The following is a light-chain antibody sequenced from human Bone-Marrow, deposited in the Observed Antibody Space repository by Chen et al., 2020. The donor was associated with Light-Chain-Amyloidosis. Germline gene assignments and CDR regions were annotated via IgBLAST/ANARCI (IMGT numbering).Light chain of an antibody. J-gene: IGLJ2*01. CDR1: SGSIASND. CDR3: QSYDSSNVV. V-gene: IGLV6-57*02. Sequence: FMLPPPHSVSASPGKTVPISCTGSSGSIASNDVQWYQQRPGSAPTTVIYEDNQRPCGVPDRFAGSIDSSSNSASLTVSGLKTEDEADYYGQSYDSSNVVFGGGTKLTVL. CDR2: EDN.